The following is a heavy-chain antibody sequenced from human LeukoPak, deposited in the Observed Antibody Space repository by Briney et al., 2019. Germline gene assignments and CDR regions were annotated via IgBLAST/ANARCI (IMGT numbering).Heavy chain of an antibody. D-gene: IGHD3-22*01. J-gene: IGHJ2*01. CDR3: ARAPHSYDSGSYSVQQYFDL. CDR1: GGSISSYY. Sequence: SETLSLTCTVSGGSISSYYWSWIRQPPGKGLEWIGYMYNSGTTNYNPSLKSRFTISVDTSKNHFSLRLSSVTAADTAVYYCARAPHSYDSGSYSVQQYFDLWGRGTLVTVSS. CDR2: MYNSGTT. V-gene: IGHV4-59*01.